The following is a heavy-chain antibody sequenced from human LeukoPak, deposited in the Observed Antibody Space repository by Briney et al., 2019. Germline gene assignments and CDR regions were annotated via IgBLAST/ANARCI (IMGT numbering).Heavy chain of an antibody. CDR2: ISAYNGNT. CDR3: ARGLDYYDSSGIDAFDI. J-gene: IGHJ3*02. CDR1: GYTFTSYG. Sequence: ASVKVSCTASGYTFTSYGISWVRQAPGQGLEWMGWISAYNGNTNYAQKLQGRVTMTTDTSTSTAYMELRSLRSDDTAVYYCARGLDYYDSSGIDAFDIWGQGTIVTVSS. V-gene: IGHV1-18*01. D-gene: IGHD3-22*01.